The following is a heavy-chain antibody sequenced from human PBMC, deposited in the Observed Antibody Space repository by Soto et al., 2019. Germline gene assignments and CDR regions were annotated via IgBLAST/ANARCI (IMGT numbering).Heavy chain of an antibody. D-gene: IGHD2-15*01. CDR1: GGSFSGYY. J-gene: IGHJ4*02. CDR2: INHSGST. CDR3: ARGCYSGACFDY. Sequence: QVQLQQWGAGLLKPSETLSLTCAVYGGSFSGYYCSWIRQPPGKGLEWIGEINHSGSTNYNPSLKSRVSISVDTSKNQVSLKLSSVTAADTAVYYCARGCYSGACFDYWGQGTLVTVSS. V-gene: IGHV4-34*01.